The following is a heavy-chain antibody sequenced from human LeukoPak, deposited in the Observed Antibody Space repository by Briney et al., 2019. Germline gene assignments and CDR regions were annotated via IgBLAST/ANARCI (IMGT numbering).Heavy chain of an antibody. V-gene: IGHV3-23*01. J-gene: IGHJ4*02. CDR1: GYTFTSYY. CDR3: AKKRTGDASKIDY. D-gene: IGHD7-27*01. CDR2: ISGSGGST. Sequence: ASVKVSCKASGYTFTSYYMHWVRQAPGKGLEWVSAISGSGGSTYYADSVKGRFTISRDNSKNTLYLQMNSLRAEDTAVYYCAKKRTGDASKIDYWGQGTLVTVSS.